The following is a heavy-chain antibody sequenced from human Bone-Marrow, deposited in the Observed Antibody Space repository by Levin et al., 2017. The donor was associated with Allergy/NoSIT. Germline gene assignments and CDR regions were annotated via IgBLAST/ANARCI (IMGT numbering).Heavy chain of an antibody. CDR1: GGSISSDC. V-gene: IGHV4-59*01. CDR2: IYYSGTT. Sequence: SETLSLTCTASGGSISSDCWSWIRQPPGKGLEWIGYIYYSGTTNYNPSLKSRVTISVDTSKKQFSLKLSSVTAADTAVYYCARVKSSGSGWGVYYFDYWGQGTLVTVSS. D-gene: IGHD6-19*01. J-gene: IGHJ4*02. CDR3: ARVKSSGSGWGVYYFDY.